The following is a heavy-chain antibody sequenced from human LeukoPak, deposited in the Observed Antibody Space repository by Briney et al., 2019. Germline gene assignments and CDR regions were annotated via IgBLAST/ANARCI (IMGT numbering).Heavy chain of an antibody. D-gene: IGHD6-19*01. Sequence: SETLSLTCTVSGGSIRSGDYYWSWIRQHPGKGLEWIGYIYYSGSTYYNPSLKSRVTISVDTSKNQFSLKLSSVTAADTAVYYCARGDLSPNIAVAGTGFFDIWGQGTMVTVSS. J-gene: IGHJ3*02. CDR3: ARGDLSPNIAVAGTGFFDI. CDR1: GGSIRSGDYY. CDR2: IYYSGST. V-gene: IGHV4-31*03.